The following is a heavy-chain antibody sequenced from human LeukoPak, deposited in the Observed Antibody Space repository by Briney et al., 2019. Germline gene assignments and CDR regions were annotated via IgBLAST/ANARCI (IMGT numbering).Heavy chain of an antibody. J-gene: IGHJ6*03. Sequence: SETLSLACAVYGGSFSGYYWTWIRQSPGKGLEWIGEVTHRGVTHYSPSLRSRVTISLDTSRKQFSLSVSSVTAADTAVYYCARGRYSNWERYYYMDVWGKGATVTVSS. CDR3: ARGRYSNWERYYYMDV. CDR2: VTHRGVT. CDR1: GGSFSGYY. V-gene: IGHV4-34*01. D-gene: IGHD4-11*01.